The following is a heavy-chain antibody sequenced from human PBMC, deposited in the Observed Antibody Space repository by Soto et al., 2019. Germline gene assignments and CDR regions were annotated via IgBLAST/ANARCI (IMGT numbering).Heavy chain of an antibody. V-gene: IGHV1-2*02. CDR2: INPNGGAT. Sequence: VQLAQSGAEVKKHGASVKVSCKTSGDSFNDYYIHWVRQAPGQGLEWMGWINPNGGATKYAQKFQGRVTVTRDTSIRTVYMELSSLRSDDTAVSYCARESGGATATLDYYYFYMDVWGKGTTVTVSS. J-gene: IGHJ6*03. CDR1: GDSFNDYY. D-gene: IGHD1-26*01. CDR3: ARESGGATATLDYYYFYMDV.